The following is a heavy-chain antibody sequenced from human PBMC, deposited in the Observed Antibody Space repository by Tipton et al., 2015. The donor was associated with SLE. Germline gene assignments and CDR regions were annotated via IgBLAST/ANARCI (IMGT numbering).Heavy chain of an antibody. J-gene: IGHJ3*02. CDR1: GGSFSGYY. V-gene: IGHV4-34*01. Sequence: TLSLTCAVYGGSFSGYYWSWIRQPPGKGLEWIGKFNHSGSTIYNPSLKSRVTVPVDTSKNQFSLKLSSVTAADTAVYYCARGGDGAVDNWGQGPIVPVSS. CDR3: ARGGDGAVDN. CDR2: FNHSGST. D-gene: IGHD7-27*01.